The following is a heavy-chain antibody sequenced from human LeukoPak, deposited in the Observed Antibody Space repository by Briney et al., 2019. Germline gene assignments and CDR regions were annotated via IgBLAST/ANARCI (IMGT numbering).Heavy chain of an antibody. CDR1: GFTFSDYA. V-gene: IGHV3-30*18. D-gene: IGHD4/OR15-4a*01. CDR2: SAHDEVGK. CDR3: AKDRGYGEHEPFES. J-gene: IGHJ4*02. Sequence: GGSLRLSCVGSGFTFSDYAIHWVRQAPGKGLEWVAVSAHDEVGKQFADSVKGRFTLSRDNSRGSVHLQMNRLRDEDTAVYYCAKDRGYGEHEPFESWGQGSLVTVSS.